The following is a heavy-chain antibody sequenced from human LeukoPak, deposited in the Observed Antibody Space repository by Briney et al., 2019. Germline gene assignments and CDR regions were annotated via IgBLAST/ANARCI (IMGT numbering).Heavy chain of an antibody. J-gene: IGHJ4*02. Sequence: SETLSLTRTVSGGSISSSSYYWGWIRQPPGKGLEWIGSIYYSGSTYYNPSLKSRVTISVDTSKNQFSLKLSSVTAADTAVYYCARQRDCSSTSCYTGNFDYWGQGTLVTVSS. CDR3: ARQRDCSSTSCYTGNFDY. V-gene: IGHV4-39*01. CDR1: GGSISSSSYY. CDR2: IYYSGST. D-gene: IGHD2-2*02.